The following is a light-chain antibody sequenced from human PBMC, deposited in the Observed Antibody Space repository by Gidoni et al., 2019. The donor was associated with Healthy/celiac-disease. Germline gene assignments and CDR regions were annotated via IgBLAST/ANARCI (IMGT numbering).Light chain of an antibody. Sequence: EIVMTPSPATLSVSPGERASLSCRASQCVSSNLAWYQQKPGQAPRLLIYGASPRATAIPARFSGSGSGTEFTLTISSLQSEDFAVYYCQQYNNWPPFTFGQXTRLEIK. CDR1: QCVSSN. J-gene: IGKJ5*01. V-gene: IGKV3-15*01. CDR3: QQYNNWPPFT. CDR2: GAS.